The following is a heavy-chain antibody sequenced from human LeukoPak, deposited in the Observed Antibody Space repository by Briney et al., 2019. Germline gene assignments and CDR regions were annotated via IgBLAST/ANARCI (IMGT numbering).Heavy chain of an antibody. D-gene: IGHD4-17*01. J-gene: IGHJ5*02. CDR1: GGTFNNSA. Sequence: SVKVSCKTSGGTFNNSAISWVRQAPGQGLEWLGGIMPLFGTAGYAQKFQGRVTITKDESTRTVYLELTSLTSDDTAVYYCARDVHGDYGSGWFDPWCQGTLVSVSS. CDR3: ARDVHGDYGSGWFDP. V-gene: IGHV1-69*05. CDR2: IMPLFGTA.